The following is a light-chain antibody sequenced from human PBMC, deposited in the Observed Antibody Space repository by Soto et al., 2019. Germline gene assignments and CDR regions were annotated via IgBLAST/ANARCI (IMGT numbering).Light chain of an antibody. CDR3: LLYYGGAHLGV. J-gene: IGLJ3*02. Sequence: QTVVTQEPSLTVSPGGTVTLTCASSTGPVTSGFFPNWFQQKPGQAPRALIYNTDKRTSWTPARFSGSLLGGKAALTLSGVQPEDEADYYCLLYYGGAHLGVFGGGTKLTVL. CDR2: NTD. V-gene: IGLV7-43*01. CDR1: TGPVTSGFF.